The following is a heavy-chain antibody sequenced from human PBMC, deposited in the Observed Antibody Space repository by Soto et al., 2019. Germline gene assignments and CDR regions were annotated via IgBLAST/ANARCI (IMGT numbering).Heavy chain of an antibody. CDR2: ISASGDYT. D-gene: IGHD4-17*01. CDR3: AHPRGYGVFDAYDI. Sequence: QPGGSLRLSCAASGFTFSTYAMNWVRQAPGKGLEWVSAISASGDYTDYADSVKGRFTISRDNSVSALYLQMNSLRIEDTAVYYCAHPRGYGVFDAYDIWGQGTMVTVSS. V-gene: IGHV3-23*01. CDR1: GFTFSTYA. J-gene: IGHJ3*02.